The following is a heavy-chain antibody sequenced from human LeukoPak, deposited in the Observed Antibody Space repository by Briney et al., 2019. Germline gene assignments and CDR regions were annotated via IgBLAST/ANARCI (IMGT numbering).Heavy chain of an antibody. CDR3: ARKHILRFLEWFAY. Sequence: PSETLSLTCAVSGYSISSGYYWGWIRQPPGKGLEWIGSIYHSGSTYYNPSLKSRVTISVNTSKNQFSLKLSSVTAADTAVYYCARKHILRFLEWFAYWGQGTLVTVSS. D-gene: IGHD3-3*01. CDR2: IYHSGST. CDR1: GYSISSGYY. V-gene: IGHV4-38-2*01. J-gene: IGHJ4*02.